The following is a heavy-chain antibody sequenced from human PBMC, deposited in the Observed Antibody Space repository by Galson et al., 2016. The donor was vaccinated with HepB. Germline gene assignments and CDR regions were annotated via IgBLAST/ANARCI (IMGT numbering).Heavy chain of an antibody. CDR3: ASGEKEGF. V-gene: IGHV3-33*05. J-gene: IGHJ4*02. Sequence: SLRLSCAASGFTFSSYGMHWVRQAPGKGLDWVALISYDGNYNYYADSVKGRFTISRDNSKSTLYLQMNRLRAEDTAVYYCASGEKEGFWGQGTLVTVSS. D-gene: IGHD3-10*01. CDR2: ISYDGNYN. CDR1: GFTFSSYG.